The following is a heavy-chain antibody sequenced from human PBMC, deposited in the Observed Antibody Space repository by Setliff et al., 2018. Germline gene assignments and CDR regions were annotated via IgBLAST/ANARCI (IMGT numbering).Heavy chain of an antibody. V-gene: IGHV1-3*03. J-gene: IGHJ4*02. CDR3: ARSGGSNWQTKLDY. CDR2: INAGNGNT. Sequence: ASVKVSCKASGYTFTSYAIHWVRQAPGQRLEWMGWINAGNGNTKYPQEFQDRVTITRDTSASIAFMELSSLRSEDMAVYYCARSGGSNWQTKLDYWGQGTLVTVSS. CDR1: GYTFTSYA. D-gene: IGHD2-15*01.